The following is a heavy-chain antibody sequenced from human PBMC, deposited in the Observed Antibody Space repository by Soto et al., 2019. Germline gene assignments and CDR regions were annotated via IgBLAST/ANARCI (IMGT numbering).Heavy chain of an antibody. Sequence: QVQLVESGGGVVQPGRSLRLSCAASGFTFSSYGMHWVRQAPGKGLEWVAVIWYDGSNKYYADSVKGRFTISRDNSKSTLYLQMNSLRAEDTAVYYCAREDIAYCGGDCYPDWWGQGTLVTVSS. J-gene: IGHJ4*02. V-gene: IGHV3-33*01. CDR2: IWYDGSNK. CDR3: AREDIAYCGGDCYPDW. CDR1: GFTFSSYG. D-gene: IGHD2-21*02.